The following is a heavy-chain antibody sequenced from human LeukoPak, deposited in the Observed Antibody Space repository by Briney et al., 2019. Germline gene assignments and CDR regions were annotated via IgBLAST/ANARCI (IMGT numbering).Heavy chain of an antibody. J-gene: IGHJ4*02. V-gene: IGHV1-69*05. CDR1: GGTFSSYA. CDR3: ASTVPVWGSYRYYFDY. D-gene: IGHD3-16*02. CDR2: IIPIFGTA. Sequence: SVKVSCKASGGTFSSYAISWVRQAPGQGLEWMGRIIPIFGTANYAQKFQGRVTITTDESTSTAYMELSSRRSEDTAVYYCASTVPVWGSYRYYFDYWGQGTLVTVSS.